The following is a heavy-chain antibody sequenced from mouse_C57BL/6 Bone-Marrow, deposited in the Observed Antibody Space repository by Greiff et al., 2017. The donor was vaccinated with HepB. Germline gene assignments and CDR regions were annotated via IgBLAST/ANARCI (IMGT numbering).Heavy chain of an antibody. J-gene: IGHJ3*01. D-gene: IGHD3-2*01. CDR2: IYPRSGNT. V-gene: IGHV1-81*01. Sequence: QVQLKQSGAELARPGASVKLSCKASGYTFTSYGISWVKQRTGQGLEWIGEIYPRSGNTYYNEKFKGKATLTADKSSSTAYMELRSLTSEDSAVYFCASPRQLEFAYWGQGTLVTVSA. CDR1: GYTFTSYG. CDR3: ASPRQLEFAY.